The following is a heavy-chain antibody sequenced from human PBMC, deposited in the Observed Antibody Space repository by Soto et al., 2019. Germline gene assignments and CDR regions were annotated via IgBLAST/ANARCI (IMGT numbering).Heavy chain of an antibody. D-gene: IGHD2-2*03. CDR3: ARDGPGYCSSTSCYDDAFDI. CDR1: ARTVSSYT. CDR2: IIPILGIA. J-gene: IGHJ3*02. V-gene: IGHV1-69*04. Sequence: ASVRVSCKASARTVSSYTISWVRQALGQGLECMGRIIPILGIANYAQKFQGRVTITADKSTSTAYMELSSLRSEDTAVYYCARDGPGYCSSTSCYDDAFDIWGQGTMVSV.